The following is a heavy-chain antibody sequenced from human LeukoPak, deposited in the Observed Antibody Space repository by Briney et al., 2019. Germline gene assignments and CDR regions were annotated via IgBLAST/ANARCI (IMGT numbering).Heavy chain of an antibody. D-gene: IGHD2-2*01. CDR3: ARGLGYCTSTTCLLPFDY. CDR1: GFTVSTYY. V-gene: IGHV3-53*01. CDR2: IYSGGST. Sequence: PGGSLRLSCAASGFTVSTYYMTWVRQAPGKGLECVSVIYSGGSTYYADSVEGRLTVSRDNSKNTLYLQMNSLRAEDTAMYYCARGLGYCTSTTCLLPFDYWGQGTLVTVSS. J-gene: IGHJ4*02.